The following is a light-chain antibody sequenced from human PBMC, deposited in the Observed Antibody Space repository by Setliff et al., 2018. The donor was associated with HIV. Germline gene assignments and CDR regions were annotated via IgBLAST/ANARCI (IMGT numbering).Light chain of an antibody. J-gene: IGLJ1*01. CDR1: KSDVGGYNY. V-gene: IGLV2-14*03. CDR3: TSYTSSDTYV. Sequence: QSALTQPASVSAAPGLAITISCTGTKSDVGGYNYVSWYLQESGKAPKLIMYDFTSRPSGISNRFSGSQSGNTASLTISGLRTEDEGTYYCTSYTSSDTYVFGTGTKGTVL. CDR2: DFT.